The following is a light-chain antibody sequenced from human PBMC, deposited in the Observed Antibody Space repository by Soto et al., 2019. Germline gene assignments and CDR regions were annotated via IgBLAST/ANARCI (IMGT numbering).Light chain of an antibody. CDR1: QDISSY. CDR2: AAT. CDR3: QQSYTTPH. J-gene: IGKJ2*01. Sequence: IQMTQSPSSLSASVGDRVSLTCRASQDISSYLNWYQQKPGKAPKLLIYAATSLQSGVPSRFSGTESGTEFTLTISSLQPEDVANYYCQQSYTTPHFGQGTKVDIK. V-gene: IGKV1-39*01.